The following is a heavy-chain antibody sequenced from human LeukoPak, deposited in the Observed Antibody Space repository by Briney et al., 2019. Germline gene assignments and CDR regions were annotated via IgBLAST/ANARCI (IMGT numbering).Heavy chain of an antibody. V-gene: IGHV3-23*01. CDR1: GFTFSSYA. Sequence: GGSLRLSCAASGFTFSSYAMSWVRQAPGKGLEWVSAISGSGGSTYYADPVKGRFTISRDNSKNTLYLQMNSLRAEDTAVYYRAKGLFPTAYCGGDCYPDYWGQGTLVTVSS. J-gene: IGHJ4*02. CDR3: AKGLFPTAYCGGDCYPDY. CDR2: ISGSGGST. D-gene: IGHD2-21*02.